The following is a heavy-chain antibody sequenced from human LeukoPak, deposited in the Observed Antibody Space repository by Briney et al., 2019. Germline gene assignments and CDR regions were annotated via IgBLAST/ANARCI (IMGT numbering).Heavy chain of an antibody. J-gene: IGHJ4*02. CDR3: ARQTFARYFDY. V-gene: IGHV4-59*08. CDR2: IYYSGST. Sequence: SETLSLTCTVSGGSISSYYWSWIRQPPGKGLEWIGYIYYSGSTNCNPSLKSRVTISVDTSKNQFSLKLSSVTAADTAVYYCARQTFARYFDYWGQGTLVTVSS. CDR1: GGSISSYY.